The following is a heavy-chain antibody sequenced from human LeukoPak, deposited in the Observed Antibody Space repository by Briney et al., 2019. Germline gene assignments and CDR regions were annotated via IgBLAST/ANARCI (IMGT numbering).Heavy chain of an antibody. CDR3: ARVEDSSGWYPGKALHPFDY. Sequence: GGSLRLSCAASGFTFSSYSMNWVRQAPGKGLEWVSSISSSSSYIYYADSVKGRFTISRDNAKNSLYLQMNSLRAEDTAVYYCARVEDSSGWYPGKALHPFDYWGQGTLVTVSS. J-gene: IGHJ4*02. CDR2: ISSSSSYI. D-gene: IGHD6-19*01. CDR1: GFTFSSYS. V-gene: IGHV3-21*01.